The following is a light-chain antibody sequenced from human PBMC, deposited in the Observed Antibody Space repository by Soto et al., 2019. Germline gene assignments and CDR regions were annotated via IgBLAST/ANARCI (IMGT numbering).Light chain of an antibody. CDR1: QSINTK. Sequence: DIQMTQSPSSLSASVGDRVTITCRASQSINTKLNWYQQKPGKVPNLLIYAASSLQTGVPSRFSGSGSGTDFTLTISSLQLEDFATYYCQQSYKSPPTFGPGTKVDIK. V-gene: IGKV1-39*01. CDR3: QQSYKSPPT. CDR2: AAS. J-gene: IGKJ1*01.